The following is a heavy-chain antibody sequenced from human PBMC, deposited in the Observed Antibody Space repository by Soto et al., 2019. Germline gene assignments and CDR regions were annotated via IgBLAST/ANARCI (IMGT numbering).Heavy chain of an antibody. V-gene: IGHV4-4*02. CDR1: GDSITSSNW. CDR3: GGDPSGAYSSSYSAIDY. Sequence: SETLSLTCTVSGDSITSSNWWTWVRQPPGLGLEWIGEIYFRGSTNYNPSLENRVTISIDKSKNQFSLTLISMTAADTAVYYCGGDPSGAYSSSYSAIDYWGQGTLVTVSS. D-gene: IGHD6-13*01. J-gene: IGHJ4*02. CDR2: IYFRGST.